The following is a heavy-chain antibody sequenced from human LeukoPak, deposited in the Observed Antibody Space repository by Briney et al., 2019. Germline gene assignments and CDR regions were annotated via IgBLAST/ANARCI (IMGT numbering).Heavy chain of an antibody. CDR2: ISSRSSTI. CDR1: GFTFSNYN. CDR3: ARAVSGYIYGYGY. D-gene: IGHD5-18*01. V-gene: IGHV3-48*02. J-gene: IGHJ4*02. Sequence: GGSLRLSCVASGFTFSNYNINWVRQAPGKGLEWVSYISSRSSTIHYADSVKGRFTISRDNAKNSLYLQMNSLRDEDTAVYYCARAVSGYIYGYGYWGQGTLVTVSS.